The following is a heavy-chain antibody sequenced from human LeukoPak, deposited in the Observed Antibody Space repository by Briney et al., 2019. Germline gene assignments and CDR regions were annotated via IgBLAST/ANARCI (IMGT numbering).Heavy chain of an antibody. Sequence: SETLSLTCTVSGGSISSGSYYWSWIRQPAGKGLEWIGRIYTSGSTNYNPSLKSRVTISVDTSKNQFSLKLSSVTAADTAVYYCARALRIRGYYYMDVWGKGTTVTVSS. CDR3: ARALRIRGYYYMDV. D-gene: IGHD1-14*01. CDR1: GGSISSGSYY. J-gene: IGHJ6*03. V-gene: IGHV4-61*02. CDR2: IYTSGST.